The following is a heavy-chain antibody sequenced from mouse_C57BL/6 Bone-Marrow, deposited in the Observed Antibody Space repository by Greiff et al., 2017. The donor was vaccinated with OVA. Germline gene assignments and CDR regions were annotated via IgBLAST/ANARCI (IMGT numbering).Heavy chain of an antibody. Sequence: DVMLVASGGGLVQPGGSLKLSCAASGFTFSDYGMAWVRQAPRKGPAWVAFISNLAYSIYSADTVTGRFTISRENAKNTLYLEMSSLRSEDTAMYYCARRGLDYAMDYWGQGTSVTVSS. CDR1: GFTFSDYG. CDR3: ARRGLDYAMDY. J-gene: IGHJ4*01. V-gene: IGHV5-15*04. CDR2: ISNLAYSI.